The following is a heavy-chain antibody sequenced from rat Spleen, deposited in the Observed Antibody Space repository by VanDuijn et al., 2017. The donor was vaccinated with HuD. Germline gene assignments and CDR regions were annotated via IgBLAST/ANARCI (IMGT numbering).Heavy chain of an antibody. V-gene: IGHV5S13*01. CDR3: AIHGGLRNWFDS. D-gene: IGHD1-11*01. Sequence: EVQLVESGGGLVQPGRSLKLSCAASGFTFNSFVMAWVRQAPKKGLEWVASVTSGADNTYYRDSVKGRFTVSRDDANNTHYLQMDSLRSEDTATYYCAIHGGLRNWFDSWGQGTLVTVSS. CDR1: GFTFNSFV. J-gene: IGHJ3*01. CDR2: VTSGADNT.